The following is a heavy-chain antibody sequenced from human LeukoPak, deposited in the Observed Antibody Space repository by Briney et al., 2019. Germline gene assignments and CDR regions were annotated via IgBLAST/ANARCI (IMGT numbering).Heavy chain of an antibody. V-gene: IGHV1-8*01. CDR1: GYTFTSYD. Sequence: EASVKVSCKASGYTFTSYDINWVRQATGQGLEWMGWMNPNSGNTGYAQKFQGRVTMTRNNSISTAYMELSSLRSEDTAVYYCARGYHQLLYYYYYYMDVWGKGTTVTVSS. D-gene: IGHD2-2*01. CDR3: ARGYHQLLYYYYYYMDV. CDR2: MNPNSGNT. J-gene: IGHJ6*03.